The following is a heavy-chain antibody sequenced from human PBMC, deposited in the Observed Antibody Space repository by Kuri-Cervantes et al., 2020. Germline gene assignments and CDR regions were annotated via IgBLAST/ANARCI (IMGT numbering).Heavy chain of an antibody. J-gene: IGHJ3*02. CDR1: GFTFSSYW. V-gene: IGHV3-30-3*01. D-gene: IGHD5-12*01. CDR3: AREGGYGPAGVADTFDI. Sequence: GESLKISCAASGFTFSSYWMHWVRQAPGKGLEWVAVISYDGSNKYYADSVKGRFTISRDNSKNTLYLQMNSLRAEDTAVYYCAREGGYGPAGVADTFDIWGQGTMVTVSS. CDR2: ISYDGSNK.